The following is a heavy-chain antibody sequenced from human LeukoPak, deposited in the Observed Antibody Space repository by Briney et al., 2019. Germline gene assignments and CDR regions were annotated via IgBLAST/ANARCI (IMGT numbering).Heavy chain of an antibody. CDR1: GGTFSSYA. Sequence: SVKVSCKASGGTFSSYAISWVRQAPGQGLEWMGRIIPILGIANYAQKFQGRVTITADKSTSTAYMELSSLRSEDTAVYYCAKGGELLTDFDYWGQGTLVTVSS. CDR2: IIPILGIA. CDR3: AKGGELLTDFDY. D-gene: IGHD1-26*01. J-gene: IGHJ4*02. V-gene: IGHV1-69*04.